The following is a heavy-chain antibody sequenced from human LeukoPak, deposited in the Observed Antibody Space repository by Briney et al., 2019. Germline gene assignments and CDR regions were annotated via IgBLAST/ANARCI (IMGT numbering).Heavy chain of an antibody. D-gene: IGHD4-23*01. CDR1: GFTLSTYT. CDR2: ISGADDG. V-gene: IGHV3-23*01. J-gene: IGHJ4*02. Sequence: PGASLRLSCAASGFTLSTYTMSWVRQAPGKGLEWFSAISGADDGYYADSVKGRFTISRDNSKNTLYLQMNSLRAEDTAVYYCAKARTPVTSYFDKWGQGTLVTVSS. CDR3: AKARTPVTSYFDK.